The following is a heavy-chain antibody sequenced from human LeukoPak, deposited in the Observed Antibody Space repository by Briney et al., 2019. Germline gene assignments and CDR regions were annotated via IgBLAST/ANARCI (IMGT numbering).Heavy chain of an antibody. CDR3: ATASPNGRQAERTNWFDP. J-gene: IGHJ5*02. CDR2: INPNSGGT. Sequence: EASVKVSCKASGYTFTGYYMHWVRQARGQGLEWMGWINPNSGGTNYAQKFQGRVTMTRDTSISTAYMELSRLRSDDTAVYYCATASPNGRQAERTNWFDPWGQGTLVTVSS. V-gene: IGHV1-2*02. CDR1: GYTFTGYY. D-gene: IGHD2-8*01.